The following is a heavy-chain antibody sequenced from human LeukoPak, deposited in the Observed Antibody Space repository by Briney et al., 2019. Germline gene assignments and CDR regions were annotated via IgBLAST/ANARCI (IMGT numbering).Heavy chain of an antibody. CDR1: GYTFSTYA. CDR2: ISAGNGYT. J-gene: IGHJ4*02. V-gene: IGHV1-3*01. D-gene: IGHD6-19*01. CDR3: ARDGSGWSFDY. Sequence: GASVEVSCKTSGYTFSTYAMHWVRQAPGQRLEWMGWISAGNGYTEYSQKFQGRLTITRDTSASTAYMELSSLRSEDTAVYYCARDGSGWSFDYWGQGTLVTVSS.